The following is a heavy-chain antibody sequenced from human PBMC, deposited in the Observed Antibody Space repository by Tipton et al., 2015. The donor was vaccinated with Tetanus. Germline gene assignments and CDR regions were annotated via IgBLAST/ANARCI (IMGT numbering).Heavy chain of an antibody. CDR1: GFIFSSYG. CDR3: AREADCSGGSCFSGDFDN. J-gene: IGHJ4*02. Sequence: SLRLSCAASGFIFSSYGIHWVRQAPGKGLEWVAVSWYDGTDKYYADSVKGRFTISRDKSKNTLYLQMNSLRAKDTAVYYCAREADCSGGSCFSGDFDNWGQGTQVTVSS. CDR2: SWYDGTDK. D-gene: IGHD2-15*01. V-gene: IGHV3-33*01.